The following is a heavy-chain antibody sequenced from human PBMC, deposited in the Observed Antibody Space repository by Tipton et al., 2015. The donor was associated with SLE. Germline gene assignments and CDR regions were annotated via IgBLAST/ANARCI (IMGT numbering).Heavy chain of an antibody. CDR1: GASISSRDYY. CDR3: ARGYCSGGSCSYWYFDL. Sequence: TLSLTCTVSGASISSRDYYWSWIRQPPGKGLEWIGEINHSGSSNYSPSLKSRVTISVDTSKNQFSLKLNSVTAADTAVYYCARGYCSGGSCSYWYFDLWGRGTLVTVSS. V-gene: IGHV4-39*07. J-gene: IGHJ2*01. D-gene: IGHD2-15*01. CDR2: INHSGSS.